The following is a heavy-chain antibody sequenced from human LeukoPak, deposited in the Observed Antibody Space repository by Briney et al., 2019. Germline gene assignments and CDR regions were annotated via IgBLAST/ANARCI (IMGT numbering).Heavy chain of an antibody. V-gene: IGHV4-59*12. CDR2: IYYSGST. D-gene: IGHD3-22*01. J-gene: IGHJ4*02. CDR3: ARDMVGFYDSSGYYFDY. Sequence: PSETLSLTCTVSGGSISPYFWSWIRQSPGKGLEWIGYIYYSGSTNYNPSLKSRVTISVDTSKNQFSLKLSSVTAADTAVYYCARDMVGFYDSSGYYFDYWGQGTLVTVSS. CDR1: GGSISPYF.